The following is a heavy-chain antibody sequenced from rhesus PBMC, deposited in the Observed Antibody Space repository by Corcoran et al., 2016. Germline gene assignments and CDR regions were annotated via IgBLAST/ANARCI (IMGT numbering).Heavy chain of an antibody. CDR2: DEPKDGEA. V-gene: IGHV1-111*01. CDR3: ATDGIAAVLDV. Sequence: EVQLVQSGAEVKKPGASVKISCTDSGYTFTDYYLHSVRQAPGKGLEWVGLDEPKDGEAAYAKKFQDKVPITGETSTDTAYMELSSLRSEDTAVYYCATDGIAAVLDVWGRGVLVTVSS. D-gene: IGHD6-13*01. J-gene: IGHJ5-2*02. CDR1: GYTFTDYY.